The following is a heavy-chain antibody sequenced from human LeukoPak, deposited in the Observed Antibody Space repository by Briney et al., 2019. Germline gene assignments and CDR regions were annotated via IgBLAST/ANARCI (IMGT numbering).Heavy chain of an antibody. D-gene: IGHD3-22*01. CDR3: ARVWDYYDSSGYYFDY. CDR1: GFTVSSNY. CDR2: IYSGGST. Sequence: GWSLRLSCAASGFTVSSNYMSWVRQAPGKGLEWVSVIYSGGSTYYADSVKGRFTISRDNSKNTLYLQMNSLRAEDTAVYYCARVWDYYDSSGYYFDYWGQGTLVTVSS. V-gene: IGHV3-66*02. J-gene: IGHJ4*02.